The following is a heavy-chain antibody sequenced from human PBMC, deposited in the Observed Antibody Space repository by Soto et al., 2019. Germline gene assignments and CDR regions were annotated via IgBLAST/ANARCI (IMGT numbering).Heavy chain of an antibody. V-gene: IGHV1-69*08. CDR3: ARDEGRKLERQSGWFDP. J-gene: IGHJ5*02. CDR2: IIPILGIA. Sequence: QVQLVQSGAEVKKPGSSVKVSCKASGGTFSSYTISWVRQAPGQGLEWMGRIIPILGIANYAQKFQGRVTITADKSTSTAYMELSSLRSEDTAMYYCARDEGRKLERQSGWFDPWGQGTLVTVSS. CDR1: GGTFSSYT. D-gene: IGHD1-1*01.